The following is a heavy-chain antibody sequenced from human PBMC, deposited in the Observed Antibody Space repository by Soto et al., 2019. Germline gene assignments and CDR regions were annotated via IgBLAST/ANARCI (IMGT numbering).Heavy chain of an antibody. V-gene: IGHV4-39*01. Sequence: PSETMSLTSTVSGGSISSISYYWGWISQPPGKGLEWIGSIYYSGSTYYNPSLKSRVTIFVDTSKNQFSLKLSSVTAADTAAYYCARHSSGSWVYYYYMDVWGKGTTVTVSS. D-gene: IGHD3-10*01. J-gene: IGHJ6*03. CDR2: IYYSGST. CDR3: ARHSSGSWVYYYYMDV. CDR1: GGSISSISYY.